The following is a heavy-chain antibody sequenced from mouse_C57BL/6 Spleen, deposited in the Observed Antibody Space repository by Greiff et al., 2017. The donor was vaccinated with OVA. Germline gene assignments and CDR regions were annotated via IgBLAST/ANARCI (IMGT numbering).Heavy chain of an antibody. CDR1: GYTFTSYW. J-gene: IGHJ2*01. V-gene: IGHV1-55*01. CDR3: ARRRDYGYFDY. D-gene: IGHD2-4*01. CDR2: IYPGSGST. Sequence: VQRVESGAELVKPGASVKMSCKASGYTFTSYWITWVKQRPGQGLEWIGDIYPGSGSTNYNEKFKSKATLTVDTSSSTAYMQLSSLTSEDSAVYYCARRRDYGYFDYWGQGTTLTVSS.